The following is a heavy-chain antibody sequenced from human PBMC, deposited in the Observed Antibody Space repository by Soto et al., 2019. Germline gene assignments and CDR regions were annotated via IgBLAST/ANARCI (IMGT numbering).Heavy chain of an antibody. Sequence: GESLKISCKGSGYSFTSYWISWVRQMPGKGLEWMGRIDPSDSYTNYSPSFQGHVTISADKSISTAYLQWSSLKASDTAMYYCAIRPPVRGVISQRPNDVVDYWGQGTLVTVSS. CDR1: GYSFTSYW. J-gene: IGHJ4*02. CDR3: AIRPPVRGVISQRPNDVVDY. D-gene: IGHD3-10*01. CDR2: IDPSDSYT. V-gene: IGHV5-10-1*01.